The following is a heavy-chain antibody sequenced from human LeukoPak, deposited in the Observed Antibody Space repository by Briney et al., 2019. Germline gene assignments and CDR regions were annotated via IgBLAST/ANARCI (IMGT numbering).Heavy chain of an antibody. J-gene: IGHJ6*02. CDR2: ISANSGNT. V-gene: IGHV1-18*01. Sequence: ASVKVSCKASDYTFTSYGISWVRQAPGQGLEWMGWISANSGNTNYAQKFQGRVTITADESTSTAYMELSSLRSEDTAVYYCARDLDIVVVPAAIWGYGMDVWGQGTTVTVSS. CDR1: DYTFTSYG. D-gene: IGHD2-2*01. CDR3: ARDLDIVVVPAAIWGYGMDV.